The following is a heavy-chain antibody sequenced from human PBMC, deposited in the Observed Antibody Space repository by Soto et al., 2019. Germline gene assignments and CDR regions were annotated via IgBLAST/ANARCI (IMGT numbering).Heavy chain of an antibody. CDR2: IYWDDNK. D-gene: IGHD3-16*01. Sequence: QITLQESGPTLVKPTQTLTLTCTYSGFSLRTTGVGVGWIRQPPGKALEWLGIIYWDDNKRYSPSLKSRLTLTNDISKSQVVLTMTNMDPVDTATYYCAHTWGLPFDYWGQGTLVIVSS. V-gene: IGHV2-5*02. CDR3: AHTWGLPFDY. J-gene: IGHJ4*02. CDR1: GFSLRTTGVG.